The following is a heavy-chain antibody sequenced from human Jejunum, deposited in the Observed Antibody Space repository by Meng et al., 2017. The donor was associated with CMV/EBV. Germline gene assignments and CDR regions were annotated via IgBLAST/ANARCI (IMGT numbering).Heavy chain of an antibody. Sequence: SGFAFSSYAMSWVRQAPGKGLEWVSSIKGSGDKTYYADSVKGRSTISRDNSKTTLYLQMNSLRADDTAVYYCANPNYYDSNGAYWGQGTLVTVSS. CDR1: GFAFSSYA. CDR2: IKGSGDKT. D-gene: IGHD3-22*01. CDR3: ANPNYYDSNGAY. V-gene: IGHV3-23*01. J-gene: IGHJ4*02.